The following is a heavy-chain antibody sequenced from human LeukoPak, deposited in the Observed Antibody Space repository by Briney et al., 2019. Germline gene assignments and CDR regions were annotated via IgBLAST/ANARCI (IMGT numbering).Heavy chain of an antibody. J-gene: IGHJ1*01. CDR2: ISWNYGCT. Sequence: GGSLRLSCAASGFTFGDYTMHWVRQAPGKGLEWVSLISWNYGCTHYAGTEKGGFTNSRDKHKNSLYLQMNSLRTEDTALYYCAKDIAPGEAAAGTGCLQHWGQSTLVTVSS. CDR3: AKDIAPGEAAAGTGCLQH. D-gene: IGHD6-13*01. CDR1: GFTFGDYT. V-gene: IGHV3-43*01.